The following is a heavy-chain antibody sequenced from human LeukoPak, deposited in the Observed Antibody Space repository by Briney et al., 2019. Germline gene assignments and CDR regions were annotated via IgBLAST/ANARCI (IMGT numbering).Heavy chain of an antibody. V-gene: IGHV3-9*03. CDR1: GFTFDDYA. Sequence: GGSLRLSCAASGFTFDDYAMHWVRQAPGKGLEWVSGISWNSGSIGYADSVKGRFTISRDNAKNSLYLQMNSLRAEDMALYYCASGGGWVFNNWGQGTLVTVSS. J-gene: IGHJ4*02. D-gene: IGHD6-19*01. CDR2: ISWNSGSI. CDR3: ASGGGWVFNN.